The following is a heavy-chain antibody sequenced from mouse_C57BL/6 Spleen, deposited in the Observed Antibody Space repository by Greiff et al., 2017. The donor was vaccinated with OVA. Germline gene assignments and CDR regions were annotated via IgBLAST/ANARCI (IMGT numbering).Heavy chain of an antibody. CDR1: GYTFTSYW. CDR2: IHPNSGST. J-gene: IGHJ2*01. CDR3: ARLRDGYSDY. V-gene: IGHV1-64*01. Sequence: QVQLQQSGAELAKPGASVKLSCKASGYTFTSYWMHWVKQRPGQGLEWIGMIHPNSGSTNYNEKFKSKATLTVDKSSSTAYMQLSSLTSEDSAVYYCARLRDGYSDYWGQGTTLTVSS. D-gene: IGHD2-3*01.